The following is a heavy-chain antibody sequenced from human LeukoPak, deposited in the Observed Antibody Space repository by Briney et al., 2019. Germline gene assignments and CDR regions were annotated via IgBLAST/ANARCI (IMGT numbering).Heavy chain of an antibody. Sequence: SETLSLTCTVSGASFSSASYWTWIRQPPGKGVEWIAHIYNGVNTNYNPSLKSRVTISVDTSKNQFSLRLNSVTAADTAVYYCARSRAFNSGAFDPWGQGSLVTVSS. CDR1: GASFSSASY. D-gene: IGHD1-26*01. CDR3: ARSRAFNSGAFDP. J-gene: IGHJ5*02. V-gene: IGHV4-61*01. CDR2: IYNGVNT.